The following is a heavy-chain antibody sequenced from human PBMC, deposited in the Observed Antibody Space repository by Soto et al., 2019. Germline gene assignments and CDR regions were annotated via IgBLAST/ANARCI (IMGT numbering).Heavy chain of an antibody. CDR3: SSLGMGVPQIYDY. J-gene: IGHJ4*02. D-gene: IGHD3-16*01. V-gene: IGHV4-39*01. CDR2: IYYSGNT. Sequence: QLQLQESGPGLVKPSETVHLTCTVSGGSISSPNYYWGWIRQPPGKGLEWIGSIYYSGNTYYNPSLKKRVTISINTSQNQFSLKLTSVTAADTAVFYCSSLGMGVPQIYDYWGQGSLVTVSS. CDR1: GGSISSPNYY.